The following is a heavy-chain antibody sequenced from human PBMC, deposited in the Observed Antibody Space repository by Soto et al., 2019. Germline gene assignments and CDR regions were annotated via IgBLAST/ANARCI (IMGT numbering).Heavy chain of an antibody. J-gene: IGHJ3*02. V-gene: IGHV3-33*01. D-gene: IGHD2-15*01. CDR2: IWYDGSNK. CDR3: AREMYCSGGSCYPLVAFDI. Sequence: QVQLVESGGGVVQPGRSLRLSCAASGFTFSSYGMHWVRQAPGKGLEWVAVIWYDGSNKYYADSVKGRFTISRDNSKNTLYLQINSLRAEDTAVYYCAREMYCSGGSCYPLVAFDIWGQGTMVTVSS. CDR1: GFTFSSYG.